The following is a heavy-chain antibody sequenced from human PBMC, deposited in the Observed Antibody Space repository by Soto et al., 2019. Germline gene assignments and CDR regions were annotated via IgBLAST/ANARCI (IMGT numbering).Heavy chain of an antibody. J-gene: IGHJ6*02. CDR3: ARGRPNYFYYGLDV. V-gene: IGHV4-30-4*01. CDR1: GGSIKSDYY. CDR2: KYYSGAT. Sequence: SETLSLTCTVSGGSIKSDYYWTWVRQTPGGGLEWMGYKYYSGATDSDPSLKRRVSFSVDMSKNQFYLNLTSVTVADTAVYYCARGRPNYFYYGLDVWGQGIPVAVSS.